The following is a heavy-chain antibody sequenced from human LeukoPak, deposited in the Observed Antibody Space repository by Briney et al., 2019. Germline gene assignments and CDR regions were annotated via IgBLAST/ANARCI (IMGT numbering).Heavy chain of an antibody. J-gene: IGHJ4*02. Sequence: ASVKVSCKTSGYTFTGHYLHWVRQAPGQGLEWMGWLIPNNGGTNYAQKFQGRVTMTRDTSISTAFMELSRLRSDDTAIYYCARANANYFDYWGRGTLVTVSS. CDR1: GYTFTGHY. V-gene: IGHV1-2*02. CDR2: LIPNNGGT. CDR3: ARANANYFDY.